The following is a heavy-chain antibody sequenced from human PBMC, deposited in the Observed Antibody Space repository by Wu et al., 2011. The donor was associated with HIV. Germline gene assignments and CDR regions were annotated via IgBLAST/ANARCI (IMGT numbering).Heavy chain of an antibody. J-gene: IGHJ4*02. V-gene: IGHV1-69*14. CDR2: IIPIFDTE. CDR3: VRDLGGNEEY. Sequence: QVQLVQSGAEVKKPGSSVKVSCKASGGTFSSYAISWVRQAPGQGLEWMGGIIPIFDTENYAQKFQGRVTITADKSTMTAYLELSGLTSEDTAVYYCVRDLGGNEEYWGQGTLVTVSS. CDR1: GGTFSSYA. D-gene: IGHD4-23*01.